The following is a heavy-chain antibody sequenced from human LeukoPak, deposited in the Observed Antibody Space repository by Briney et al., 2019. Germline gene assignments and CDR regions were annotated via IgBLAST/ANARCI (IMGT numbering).Heavy chain of an antibody. V-gene: IGHV1-18*01. CDR2: ISAYNGNT. CDR3: ARVERGELLKLDP. CDR1: GYTFTSYG. J-gene: IGHJ5*02. D-gene: IGHD1-26*01. Sequence: KVSCKASGYTFTSYGISWVRQAPGQGLEWMGWISAYNGNTNYAQKLQGRVTMTTETSTSTAYMELTSLRSDDTAVYYCARVERGELLKLDPWGQGTLVTVSS.